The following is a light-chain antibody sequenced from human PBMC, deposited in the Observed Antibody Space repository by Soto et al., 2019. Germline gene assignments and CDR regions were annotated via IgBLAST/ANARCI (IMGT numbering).Light chain of an antibody. CDR1: QSVSSN. CDR2: GAS. CDR3: QQYHWAPDT. J-gene: IGKJ5*01. Sequence: EIVMTRASGPPSVSPGERATPSCRASQSVSSNLAWYQQKPGQAPRLLIYGASTRATGIPARFSGSGSGTDFTLTVSRLEPEDFAMYYCQQYHWAPDTFGQGTRLEI. V-gene: IGKV3-15*01.